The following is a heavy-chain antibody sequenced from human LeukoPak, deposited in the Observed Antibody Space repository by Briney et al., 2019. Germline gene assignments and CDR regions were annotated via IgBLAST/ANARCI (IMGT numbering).Heavy chain of an antibody. CDR1: GGSFSGYY. CDR3: ARETYSTTFWYYYYYMDV. Sequence: SETLSLTCAVYGGSFSGYYWSWIRQPPGKGLEWIGEINHSGSTNYNPSLKSRVTISVDTSKNQFSLKLSSVTAADTAVYYCARETYSTTFWYYYYYMDVWGKGTTVTVSS. V-gene: IGHV4-34*01. CDR2: INHSGST. J-gene: IGHJ6*03. D-gene: IGHD6-13*01.